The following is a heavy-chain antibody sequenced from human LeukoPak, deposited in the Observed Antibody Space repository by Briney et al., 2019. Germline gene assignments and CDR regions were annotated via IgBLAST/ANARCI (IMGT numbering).Heavy chain of an antibody. D-gene: IGHD6-19*01. J-gene: IGHJ4*02. V-gene: IGHV3-74*01. CDR1: GFTFSSYW. CDR3: ARVTSSGWFSFGY. CDR2: INSDGGTT. Sequence: GGSLRLSCAASGFTFSSYWMHWVRQAPGKGLVWVSRINSDGGTTNYADSVKGRFTISRDNAKNTLYLQMNSLRAEDTAVYYCARVTSSGWFSFGYWGQGTLVTVSS.